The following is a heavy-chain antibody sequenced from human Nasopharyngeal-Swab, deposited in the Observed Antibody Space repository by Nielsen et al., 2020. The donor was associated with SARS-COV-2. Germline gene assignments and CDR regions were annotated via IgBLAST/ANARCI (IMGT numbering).Heavy chain of an antibody. CDR3: ATAAAMVGLYYYYGMDV. CDR2: FDPEDGET. J-gene: IGHJ6*02. Sequence: ASVKVSCKVSGYTLTELSMHWVRQAPGKGLEWMGGFDPEDGETIYAQKFQGRVTMTEDTSTDTAYMELSSLRSEDTAVYYCATAAAMVGLYYYYGMDVWGQGTTVTVSS. V-gene: IGHV1-24*01. D-gene: IGHD5-18*01. CDR1: GYTLTELS.